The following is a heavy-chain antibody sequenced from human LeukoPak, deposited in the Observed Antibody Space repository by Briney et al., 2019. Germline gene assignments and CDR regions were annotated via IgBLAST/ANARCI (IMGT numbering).Heavy chain of an antibody. Sequence: GGSLRLSCAASGFTFSSYAMNWVRQAPGKGLEWISSISGSGDNRYYADSVKGRFTISRDNSKNTLYLQMNSPRAEDTAVYYCASEGYSSGWLLYYWGQGTLVTVSS. CDR1: GFTFSSYA. J-gene: IGHJ4*02. V-gene: IGHV3-23*01. D-gene: IGHD6-19*01. CDR2: ISGSGDNR. CDR3: ASEGYSSGWLLYY.